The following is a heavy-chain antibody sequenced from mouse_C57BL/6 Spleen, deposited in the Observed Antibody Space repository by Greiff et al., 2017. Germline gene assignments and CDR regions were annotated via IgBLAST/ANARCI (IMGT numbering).Heavy chain of an antibody. V-gene: IGHV14-2*01. Sequence: VHVKQSGAELVKPGASVKLSCTASGFNINDYYMHWVKQRTEQGLEWIGRIDPEDGETKYAPKFQGKATITADTSSNTAYLQLSSLTSKDTDVYYCAPIYYDYSWFAYRGQGTLVTVSA. CDR2: IDPEDGET. D-gene: IGHD2-4*01. J-gene: IGHJ3*01. CDR1: GFNINDYY. CDR3: APIYYDYSWFAY.